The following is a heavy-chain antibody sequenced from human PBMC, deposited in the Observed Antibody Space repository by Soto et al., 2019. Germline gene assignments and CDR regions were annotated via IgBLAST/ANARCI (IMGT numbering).Heavy chain of an antibody. V-gene: IGHV3-23*01. CDR1: GFTSSNYA. D-gene: IGHD1-26*01. J-gene: IGHJ4*02. CDR2: ISIRGGST. Sequence: EVQLLESGGGLAQPGGSLRLSCAASGFTSSNYAMTWVRQAPGKGLEWVSAISIRGGSTYYADSVKGRFTISRDNSKNTLDLQMNSLKVEDTAVYHCAKELKWEPTLESWGRGTLVTVYS. CDR3: AKELKWEPTLES.